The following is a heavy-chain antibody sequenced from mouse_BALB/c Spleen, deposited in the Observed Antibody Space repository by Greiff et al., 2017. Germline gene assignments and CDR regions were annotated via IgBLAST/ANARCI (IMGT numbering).Heavy chain of an antibody. D-gene: IGHD2-1*01. J-gene: IGHJ2*01. V-gene: IGHV5-17*02. CDR3: ARDGNYVFDY. CDR2: ISSGSSTI. CDR1: GFTFSSFG. Sequence: EVQLVESGGGLVQPGGSRKLSCAASGFTFSSFGMHWVRQAPEKGLEWVAYISSGSSTIYYADTVKGRFTISRDNPKNTLFLQMTSLRSEDTAMYYCARDGNYVFDYWGQGTTLTVSS.